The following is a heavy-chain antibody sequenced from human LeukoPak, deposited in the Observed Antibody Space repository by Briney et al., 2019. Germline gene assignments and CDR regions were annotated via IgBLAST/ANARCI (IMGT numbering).Heavy chain of an antibody. V-gene: IGHV3-48*01. CDR3: ARDGRIAAAGTSYYYYYMDV. CDR2: ISSSSSTI. Sequence: GGSLRLSCAASGFTLSSYSMNWVRQAPGKGLEWVSYISSSSSTIYYADSVKGRFTISRDNAKNSLYLQMNSLRAEDTAVYYCARDGRIAAAGTSYYYYYMDVWGKGTAVTVSS. D-gene: IGHD6-13*01. J-gene: IGHJ6*03. CDR1: GFTLSSYS.